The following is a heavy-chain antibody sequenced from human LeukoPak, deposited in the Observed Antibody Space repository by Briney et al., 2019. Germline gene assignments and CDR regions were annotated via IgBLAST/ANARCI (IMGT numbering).Heavy chain of an antibody. V-gene: IGHV6-1*01. J-gene: IGHJ4*02. D-gene: IGHD2-8*01. Sequence: SQTLSLTCAISGDSVSSNSAAWNWIRQSPSSGLEWRARTYYRSKWYNDYAVSVKSRININADTSKNQFSLQLKSVTPEDTAVYYCVRDRGANGWLAYWGQGTLVTVSS. CDR1: GDSVSSNSAA. CDR2: TYYRSKWYN. CDR3: VRDRGANGWLAY.